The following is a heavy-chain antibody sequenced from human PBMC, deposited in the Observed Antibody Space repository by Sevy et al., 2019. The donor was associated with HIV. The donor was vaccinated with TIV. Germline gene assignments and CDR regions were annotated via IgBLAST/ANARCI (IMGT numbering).Heavy chain of an antibody. J-gene: IGHJ3*02. CDR2: IYHSGST. Sequence: SETVSLTCDVSGYSISSGYYGGWIRQPPGKGLEWIGSIYHSGSTYYNPSLKRRVTISVDTSKNQFSLKLRSVTAADTAVYYCARTLRGDFDSSASAFDIWGQGTMVTVSS. CDR3: ARTLRGDFDSSASAFDI. V-gene: IGHV4-38-2*01. D-gene: IGHD3-22*01. CDR1: GYSISSGYY.